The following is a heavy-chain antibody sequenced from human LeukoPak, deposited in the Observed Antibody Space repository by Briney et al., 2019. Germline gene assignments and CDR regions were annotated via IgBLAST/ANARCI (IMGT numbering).Heavy chain of an antibody. J-gene: IGHJ4*02. CDR1: GFTFSDYW. D-gene: IGHD3-22*01. CDR2: IKEDGSEK. CDR3: AREYYYNSSGYGSFKY. Sequence: GGSLRLSCAASGFTFSDYWLSWVRQAPGKGLEWVANIKEDGSEKYYVESVKGRFTISRDNAKNSVYLRMNSLRAEDTAVYYCAREYYYNSSGYGSFKYWGQGTLVTVSS. V-gene: IGHV3-7*01.